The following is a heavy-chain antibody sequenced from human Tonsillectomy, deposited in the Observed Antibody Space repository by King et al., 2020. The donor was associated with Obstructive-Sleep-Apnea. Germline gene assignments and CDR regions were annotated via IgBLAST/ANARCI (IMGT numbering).Heavy chain of an antibody. Sequence: VQLQESGPGLVKPSETLSLTCPVSGGSINNYYWSWIRQPPGKGLEWIGDVYYSGNTNFNPSLKSRVTISADTSKIQFSLRMISVTAADTAVYYCARHRGVEDYGGYGDYFDYWGQGTLVTVSS. J-gene: IGHJ4*02. CDR3: ARHRGVEDYGGYGDYFDY. CDR2: VYYSGNT. V-gene: IGHV4-59*08. CDR1: GGSINNYY. D-gene: IGHD5-12*01.